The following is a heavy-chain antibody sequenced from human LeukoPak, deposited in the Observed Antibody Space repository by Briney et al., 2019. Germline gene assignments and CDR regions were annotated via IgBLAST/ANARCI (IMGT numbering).Heavy chain of an antibody. J-gene: IGHJ6*03. Sequence: GGSLRLSCAASGFTFSSYWMHWVRQAPGKELVWVSRINSDGSSTNDADSVKGRFTMFRDNAKNTLYLQMNSLRAEDTAVYYCARCRPDWGMDVWGKGTTVTVSS. CDR2: INSDGSST. CDR3: ARCRPDWGMDV. V-gene: IGHV3-74*01. D-gene: IGHD3-16*01. CDR1: GFTFSSYW.